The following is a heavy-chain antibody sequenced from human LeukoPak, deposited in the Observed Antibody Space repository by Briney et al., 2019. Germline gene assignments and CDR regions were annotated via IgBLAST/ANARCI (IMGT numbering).Heavy chain of an antibody. V-gene: IGHV3-69-1*02. D-gene: IGHD3-16*01. Sequence: GGSLRLSCSASGFSFSDYDMNWVRQAPGKGLEWVSAISGRSNGESVKGRFTISRDSAKNSLYLQLDSLGVEDTAVYYCGRAFPPLRTSSAGDLWGQGTLVTVSS. CDR3: GRAFPPLRTSSAGDL. J-gene: IGHJ1*01. CDR1: GFSFSDYD. CDR2: ISGRS.